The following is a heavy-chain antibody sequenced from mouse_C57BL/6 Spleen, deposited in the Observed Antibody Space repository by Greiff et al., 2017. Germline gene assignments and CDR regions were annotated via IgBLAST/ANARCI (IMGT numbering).Heavy chain of an antibody. V-gene: IGHV1-64*01. D-gene: IGHD1-1*01. Sequence: QVQLQQPGAELVKPGASVKLSCKASGYTFTSYWMHWVKQRPGQGLEWIGMIHPNSGSTNYNEKFKSKATLTVDKSSSTAYMQLSSLTSEDSAVYYCARSLLITTVAPWVAYWGQGTLVTVSA. CDR1: GYTFTSYW. CDR3: ARSLLITTVAPWVAY. CDR2: IHPNSGST. J-gene: IGHJ3*01.